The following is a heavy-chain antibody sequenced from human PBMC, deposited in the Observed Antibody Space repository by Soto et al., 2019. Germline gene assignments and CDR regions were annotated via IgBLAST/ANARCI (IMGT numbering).Heavy chain of an antibody. V-gene: IGHV3-30*18. CDR1: GFTFSSYG. D-gene: IGHD2-2*01. J-gene: IGHJ5*02. Sequence: QVQLVESGGGVVQPGRSLRLSCAASGFTFSSYGMHWVRQAPGKGLEWVAVISHDGSNKYYGDSVKGRFTISRDNSKNTLYLQMNSPRAEDTAVYYCAKDNCISTSCYRLYNWFDPWGQGTLVTVSS. CDR2: ISHDGSNK. CDR3: AKDNCISTSCYRLYNWFDP.